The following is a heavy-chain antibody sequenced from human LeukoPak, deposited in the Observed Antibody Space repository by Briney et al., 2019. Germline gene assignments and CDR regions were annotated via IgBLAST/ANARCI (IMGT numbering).Heavy chain of an antibody. CDR1: GFTVSTDF. CDR2: IYSGGTT. CDR3: ANRGF. Sequence: GGSLRLSCAASGFTVSTDFMIWVRQAPGKGLEWVSSIYSGGTTYHADSVKGRFTISGDTSKSTLYLQMNSLRVEDTAVYYCANRGFWGQGTLVTVSS. V-gene: IGHV3-53*01. J-gene: IGHJ4*02.